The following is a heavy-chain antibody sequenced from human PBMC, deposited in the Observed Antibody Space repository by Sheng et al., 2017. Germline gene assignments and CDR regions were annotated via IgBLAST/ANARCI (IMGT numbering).Heavy chain of an antibody. V-gene: IGHV1-46*01. CDR2: INPGAGST. D-gene: IGHD6-6*01. CDR1: GYTFTIYY. J-gene: IGHJ4*02. CDR3: ARAWAARPYFDY. Sequence: QVQLVQSGPEVKKPGASVKVSCKASGYTFTIYYMYWVRQAPGQGLEWMGIINPGAGSTGYAQKFQGRLTMTRDTSTSTVYMELSSLRSEDTAVYYCARAWAARPYFDYWGQGTLVTVSS.